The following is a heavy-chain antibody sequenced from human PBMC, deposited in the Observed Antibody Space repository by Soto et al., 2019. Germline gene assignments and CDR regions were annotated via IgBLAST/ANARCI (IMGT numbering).Heavy chain of an antibody. CDR1: GGSISSYY. D-gene: IGHD2-2*01. CDR2: TVYSGST. Sequence: QVQLQESGPGLVKPSETLSLTCSVFGGSISSYYWSWIRQPPGKGLEWIGHTVYSGSTNYSPSLKNRVTISVDTSKNQFSLKLTSLTAADTAVYYCARGRGSIVVASPATPPYNWFDPWGQGILVTVSS. V-gene: IGHV4-59*01. CDR3: ARGRGSIVVASPATPPYNWFDP. J-gene: IGHJ5*02.